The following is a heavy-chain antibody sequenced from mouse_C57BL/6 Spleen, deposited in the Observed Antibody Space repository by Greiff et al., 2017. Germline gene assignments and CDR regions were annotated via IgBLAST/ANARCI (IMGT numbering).Heavy chain of an antibody. V-gene: IGHV14-4*01. Sequence: VQLQQSGAELVRPGASVKLSCTASGFNIKDDYMHWVKQRPEQGLEWIGWIDPENGDTEYASKFQGKATITADTSSNTAYLQLSSLTSEDTAVYYCTTRGYYGSSYDDFDYWGQGTTLTVAS. D-gene: IGHD1-1*01. CDR1: GFNIKDDY. CDR3: TTRGYYGSSYDDFDY. J-gene: IGHJ2*01. CDR2: IDPENGDT.